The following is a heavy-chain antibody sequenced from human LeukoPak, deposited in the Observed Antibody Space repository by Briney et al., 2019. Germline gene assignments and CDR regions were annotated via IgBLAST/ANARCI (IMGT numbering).Heavy chain of an antibody. CDR1: GFTFSSYA. D-gene: IGHD6-13*01. J-gene: IGHJ6*02. Sequence: PGGSLRLSCAASGFTFSSYAMSWVRQAPGKGLEWVSAISGSGGSTYYADSVKGRFTISRDNSKNTLYLQMNSLRAEDTAVYYCAKSVPPRDGQLRGTNYYYYGMDVWGQGTTVTVSS. CDR2: ISGSGGST. V-gene: IGHV3-23*01. CDR3: AKSVPPRDGQLRGTNYYYYGMDV.